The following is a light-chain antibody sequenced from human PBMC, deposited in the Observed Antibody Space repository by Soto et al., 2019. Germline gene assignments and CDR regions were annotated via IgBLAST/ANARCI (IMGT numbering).Light chain of an antibody. CDR3: QKASSFPLN. V-gene: IGKV1-5*01. CDR2: DAS. Sequence: DFQMTQSPSTLSASVGDRVTITCRAIQNIRSRLAWFQQKPGKAPKLLIYDASSLESGVPSRFSGSGSGTEFTLTISSLQPEDFATYYCQKASSFPLNFGQGTRLEIK. J-gene: IGKJ5*01. CDR1: QNIRSR.